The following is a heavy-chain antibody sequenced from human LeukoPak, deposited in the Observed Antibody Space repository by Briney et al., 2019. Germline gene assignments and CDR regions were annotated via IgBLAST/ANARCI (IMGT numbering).Heavy chain of an antibody. J-gene: IGHJ5*02. CDR3: ASQLRLLENYWFDP. V-gene: IGHV4-34*01. CDR1: GGSISGYY. Sequence: SETLSLTCAVSGGSISGYYWSWIRQPPGKGLEWIGEINHSGATNYNPSLKSRVTISVDRSKNQFSLKLSSVTAADTAVYYCASQLRLLENYWFDPWGQGTLVTVSS. CDR2: INHSGAT. D-gene: IGHD3-3*01.